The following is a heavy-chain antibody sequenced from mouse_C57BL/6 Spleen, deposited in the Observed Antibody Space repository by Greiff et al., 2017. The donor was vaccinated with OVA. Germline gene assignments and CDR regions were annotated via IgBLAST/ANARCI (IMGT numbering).Heavy chain of an antibody. J-gene: IGHJ2*01. CDR3: ASYGYDERYFDY. V-gene: IGHV1-64*01. D-gene: IGHD2-2*01. CDR2: IHPNSGST. CDR1: GYTFTSYW. Sequence: QVQLQQPGAELVKPGASVKLSCKASGYTFTSYWMHWVKQRPGPGLEWIGMIHPNSGSTNYNEKFKSKATLTVDKSSSTAYMQLSSLTSEDSAVYYCASYGYDERYFDYWGQGTTLTVSS.